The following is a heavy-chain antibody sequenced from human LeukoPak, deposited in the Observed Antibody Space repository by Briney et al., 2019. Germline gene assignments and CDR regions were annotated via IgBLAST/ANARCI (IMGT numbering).Heavy chain of an antibody. CDR1: GGTFSSYA. CDR2: VIPIFGTA. Sequence: SVKVSCKASGGTFSSYAISWVRQAPGQGLEWMGGVIPIFGTANYAQKFQGRVTITADESTSTAYMELSSLRSEDTAVYYCARSPYYDILTGYTNYYYYYGMDVWGQGTTVTVSS. CDR3: ARSPYYDILTGYTNYYYYYGMDV. D-gene: IGHD3-9*01. J-gene: IGHJ6*02. V-gene: IGHV1-69*13.